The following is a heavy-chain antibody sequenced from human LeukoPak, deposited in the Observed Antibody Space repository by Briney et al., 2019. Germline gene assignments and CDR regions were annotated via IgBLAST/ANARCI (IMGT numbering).Heavy chain of an antibody. CDR2: ISGGGGST. D-gene: IGHD3-10*01. Sequence: GGSLRLSCAASGFTFSSYAMHWVRQAPGKGLQWVSGISGGGGSTYYADSVKGRFTFSRDNSKNTLYLQMNSLRAEDTAVYYCAKVSHYGSGSLYYYNGLDVWGQGTTVTVSS. J-gene: IGHJ6*02. CDR1: GFTFSSYA. V-gene: IGHV3-23*01. CDR3: AKVSHYGSGSLYYYNGLDV.